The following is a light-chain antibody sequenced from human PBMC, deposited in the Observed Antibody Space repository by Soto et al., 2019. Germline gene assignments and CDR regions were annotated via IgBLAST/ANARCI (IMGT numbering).Light chain of an antibody. CDR3: QQFKSGTWT. Sequence: DIQMTQSPSTLSASVGDRVTITCRASQSISSWLAWYQQKPGKAPKLLIYKASSLESGVPSRFSGSGSGTEFILTINGLQPDDFATYFCQQFKSGTWTFGQGTKVAIK. V-gene: IGKV1-5*03. CDR1: QSISSW. CDR2: KAS. J-gene: IGKJ1*01.